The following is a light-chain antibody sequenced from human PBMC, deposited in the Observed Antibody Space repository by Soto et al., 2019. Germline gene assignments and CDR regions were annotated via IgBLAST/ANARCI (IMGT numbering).Light chain of an antibody. CDR2: DAS. Sequence: EIVLTQSPGTLSLSPGERATLSCRASQSTNRHLAWYRQKPGQAPRLLIYDASNRATGIPARFSGSGSGTDFTLTTSSLEPEDFGVYYCQQRSNWPPVTFGGGTKVDIK. J-gene: IGKJ4*01. V-gene: IGKV3-11*01. CDR1: QSTNRH. CDR3: QQRSNWPPVT.